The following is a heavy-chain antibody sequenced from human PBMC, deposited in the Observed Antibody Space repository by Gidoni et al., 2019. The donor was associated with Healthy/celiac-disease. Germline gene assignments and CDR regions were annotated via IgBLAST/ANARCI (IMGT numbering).Heavy chain of an antibody. CDR3: AGSPRATVAPFDY. CDR1: GGTFSSYA. CDR2: IIPILGIA. V-gene: IGHV1-69*04. Sequence: QVQLVQSGAEVKKPGSSVKVSCKASGGTFSSYAISWVRQAPGQGLEWMGRIIPILGIANYAQKFQGRVTITADKSTSTAYMELSSLRSEDTAVYYCAGSPRATVAPFDYWGQGTLVTVSS. J-gene: IGHJ4*02. D-gene: IGHD4-17*01.